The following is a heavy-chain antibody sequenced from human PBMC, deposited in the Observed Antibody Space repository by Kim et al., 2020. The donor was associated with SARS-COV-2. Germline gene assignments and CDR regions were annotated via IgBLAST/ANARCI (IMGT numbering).Heavy chain of an antibody. V-gene: IGHV3-23*01. D-gene: IGHD3-22*01. CDR3: AKAQADNYYDSSGYYPDDY. J-gene: IGHJ4*02. Sequence: GRFTNSRDNSKNTLYLQMNSLRAEDMAVYYCAKAQADNYYDSSGYYPDDYWGQGTLVTVSS.